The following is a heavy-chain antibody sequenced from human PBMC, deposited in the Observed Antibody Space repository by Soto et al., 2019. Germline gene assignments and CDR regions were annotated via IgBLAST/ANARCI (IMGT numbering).Heavy chain of an antibody. Sequence: GESLQISCSASRFTFSNYALTWVRQSPVKGLEWVSTISGSGGNTYYADSVRGRFIISRDNPKNTLFLQMNSLRADDTAVYYCATVNDIVVVPASIAGRGHFDNCSQR. J-gene: IGHJ4*02. D-gene: IGHD2-2*02. CDR1: RFTFSNYA. CDR3: ATVNDIVVVPASIAGRGHFDN. CDR2: ISGSGGNT. V-gene: IGHV3-23*01.